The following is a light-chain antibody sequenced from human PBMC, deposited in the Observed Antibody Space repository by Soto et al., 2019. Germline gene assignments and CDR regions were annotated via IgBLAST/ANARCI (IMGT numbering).Light chain of an antibody. CDR3: QRYYGTPLT. CDR1: HSVLFGSNNY. V-gene: IGKV4-1*01. CDR2: WAS. J-gene: IGKJ4*01. Sequence: DFVMTESPDSLAVSLGERATINCKSSHSVLFGSNNYLAWYQQKPGQPPKLLINWASTRESGVPDRFSGSGSGTDFTLTISSLQADDVAFYYCQRYYGTPLTFGGGTKVEIK.